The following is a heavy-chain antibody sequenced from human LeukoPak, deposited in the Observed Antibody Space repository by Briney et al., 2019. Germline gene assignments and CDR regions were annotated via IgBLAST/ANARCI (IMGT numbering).Heavy chain of an antibody. V-gene: IGHV3-30*18. Sequence: GGSLRLSCAASGFTFSSYGMHWVRQAPGKGLEWVAVISYDGANKYYADSVKGRFTISRDNSKNTLYLQMNSLRGDDTGMYFCAKDSSSSNPYFGLDVWGQGTTVTVSS. D-gene: IGHD6-13*01. J-gene: IGHJ6*02. CDR1: GFTFSSYG. CDR2: ISYDGANK. CDR3: AKDSSSSNPYFGLDV.